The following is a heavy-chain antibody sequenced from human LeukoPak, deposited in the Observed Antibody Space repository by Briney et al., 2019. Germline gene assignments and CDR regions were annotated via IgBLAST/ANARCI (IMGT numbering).Heavy chain of an antibody. D-gene: IGHD3-10*01. CDR1: GFIFSCFW. V-gene: IGHV3-74*01. Sequence: GGSLRLSCAASGFIFSCFWMHWVRQVPGKGLVWVSHTNSDGSTTDYADSVRGRFTISRDNAKNTLYLQMNRLTVEDTAVYYCGRGMRDYYGLDYWGQGILVTVSS. CDR3: GRGMRDYYGLDY. J-gene: IGHJ4*02. CDR2: TNSDGSTT.